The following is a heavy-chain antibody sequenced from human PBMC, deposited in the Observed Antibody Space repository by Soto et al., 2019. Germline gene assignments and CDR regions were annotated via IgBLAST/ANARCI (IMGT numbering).Heavy chain of an antibody. CDR2: IKTDGSST. Sequence: EVQLVESGGGLDQPGGSLRLSCAASGFSFSSYWMHWVRQAPGKGLVWVSRIKTDGSSTDYADSVKGRFTISRDNAKNTLYLQMKSLRAEDTAVYYCAKREGNTYGLFHWGQGTLVTVSS. CDR3: AKREGNTYGLFH. V-gene: IGHV3-74*01. CDR1: GFSFSSYW. D-gene: IGHD5-18*01. J-gene: IGHJ4*02.